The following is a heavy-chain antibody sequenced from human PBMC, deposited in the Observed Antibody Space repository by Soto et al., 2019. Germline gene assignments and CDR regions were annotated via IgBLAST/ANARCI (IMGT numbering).Heavy chain of an antibody. CDR1: W. J-gene: IGHJ4*02. D-gene: IGHD3-16*01. CDR2: IYPGDSDT. Sequence: WIGWVRQMPGTGLEWMGIIYPGDSDTRHRPSFQGQFTISADKSISTAYLQWSGLKASDTAIYYCAISQDRGGRTTFIYWGQGTQVTVSS. CDR3: AISQDRGGRTTFIY. V-gene: IGHV5-51*01.